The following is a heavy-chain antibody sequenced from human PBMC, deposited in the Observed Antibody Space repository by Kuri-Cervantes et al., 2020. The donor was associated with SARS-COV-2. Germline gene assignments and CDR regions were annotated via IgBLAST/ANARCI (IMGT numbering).Heavy chain of an antibody. V-gene: IGHV3-74*01. CDR1: GFTFSGHW. CDR3: VRDGDHWNFDY. Sequence: GESLKIFCAASGFTFSGHWIHWVRQAPGKGLMWVSRINPDGSYTNNADSVKGRFTLSRDNAKNMLFLQMNSLRAEDTAVYYCVRDGDHWNFDYWGQGTLVTVSS. D-gene: IGHD1-1*01. CDR2: INPDGSYT. J-gene: IGHJ4*02.